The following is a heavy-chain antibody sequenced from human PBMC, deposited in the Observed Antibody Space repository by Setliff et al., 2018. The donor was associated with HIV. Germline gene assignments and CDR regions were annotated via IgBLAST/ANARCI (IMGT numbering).Heavy chain of an antibody. J-gene: IGHJ4*02. CDR1: GGSFSGYY. V-gene: IGHV4-34*01. CDR2: IYYSGST. Sequence: SETLSLTCAVYGGSFSGYYWSWIRQPPGKGLEWIGSIYYSGSTYYNPSLKSRVTISVDTSKNQFSLKLSSVTAADTAVYYCARRSGYAEDYWGQGTLVTVSS. CDR3: ARRSGYAEDY. D-gene: IGHD5-12*01.